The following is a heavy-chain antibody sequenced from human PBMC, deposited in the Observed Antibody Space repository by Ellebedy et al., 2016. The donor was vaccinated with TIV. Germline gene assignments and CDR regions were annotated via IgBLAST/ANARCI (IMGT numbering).Heavy chain of an antibody. Sequence: GESLKISCAASRFTFSSYAIHWVRQAPGKGLEWVALISYDGSKKYYADSVKGRLTISRDNSKNTLYLQMNSLRAEDTAVYYCARSRQEGATPPGDYWGQGALVTVSS. D-gene: IGHD1-26*01. V-gene: IGHV3-30*01. J-gene: IGHJ4*02. CDR1: RFTFSSYA. CDR3: ARSRQEGATPPGDY. CDR2: ISYDGSKK.